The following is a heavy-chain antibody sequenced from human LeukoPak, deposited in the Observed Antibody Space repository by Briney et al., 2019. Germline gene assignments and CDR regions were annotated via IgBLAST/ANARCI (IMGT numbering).Heavy chain of an antibody. CDR3: ARDHSSSCQLFDY. J-gene: IGHJ4*02. D-gene: IGHD6-13*01. V-gene: IGHV1-2*02. Sequence: GASVKVSCKASGYTFNGHYMHWVRQAPGQGLEWMGWINPNSGGTNYAQKFQGRVTMTRDTSISTAYMELSRLRSDDTAVYYCARDHSSSCQLFDYWGQGTLVTVSS. CDR2: INPNSGGT. CDR1: GYTFNGHY.